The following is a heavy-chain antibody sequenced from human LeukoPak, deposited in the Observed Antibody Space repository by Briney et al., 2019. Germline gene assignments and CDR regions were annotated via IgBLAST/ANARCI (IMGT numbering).Heavy chain of an antibody. J-gene: IGHJ4*02. V-gene: IGHV4-34*01. CDR1: GGSFSGYY. CDR2: INHSGST. CDR3: ARGSIVATRFDY. Sequence: SETLSLTCAVYGGSFSGYYWSWIRQPPGKGLEWIGEINHSGSTNYNPSLKSRVTISVDTSKNQFSLKLSSVTAADTAVYYCARGSIVATRFDYWGQGTLVTVPS. D-gene: IGHD5-12*01.